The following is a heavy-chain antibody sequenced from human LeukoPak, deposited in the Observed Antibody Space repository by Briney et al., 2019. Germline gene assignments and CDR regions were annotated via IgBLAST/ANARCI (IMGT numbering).Heavy chain of an antibody. CDR1: GGSFSGYY. J-gene: IGHJ4*02. D-gene: IGHD3-16*02. V-gene: IGHV4-34*01. Sequence: SETPSLTCAAYGGSFSGYYWSWIRQPPGKGLEWIGEINHSGSTNYNPSLKSRVIISIDTSKNQFSLKLSSVTAADTAVYYCARRRYYDYIWGTYRYTQGYDYWGQGTLVTVSS. CDR2: INHSGST. CDR3: ARRRYYDYIWGTYRYTQGYDY.